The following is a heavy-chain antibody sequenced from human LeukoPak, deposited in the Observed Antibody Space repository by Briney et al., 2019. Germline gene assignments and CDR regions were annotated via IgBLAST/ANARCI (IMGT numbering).Heavy chain of an antibody. D-gene: IGHD6-25*01. CDR2: MNPNSGNT. CDR3: ARGRLHNWFDP. V-gene: IGHV1-8*01. CDR1: GYTFTSYD. Sequence: GPVKVSCKASGYTFTSYDINWVRQATGQGLEWMGWMNPNSGNTGYAQKFQGRVTMTRNTSISTAYMELSSLRSEDTAVYYCARGRLHNWFDPWGQGTLVTVSS. J-gene: IGHJ5*02.